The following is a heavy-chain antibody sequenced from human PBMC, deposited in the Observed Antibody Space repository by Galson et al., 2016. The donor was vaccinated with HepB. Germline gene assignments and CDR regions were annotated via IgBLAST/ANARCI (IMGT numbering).Heavy chain of an antibody. CDR3: ARVRDFWYYFDY. D-gene: IGHD3-3*01. J-gene: IGHJ4*02. Sequence: SETLSLTCVVSGDSMSTSYWWSWVRQPPGKGLEWIGEIYHSGSITYNPSLKSRVTISVDKSKKQFSLNLSSVTAADTAVYYCARVRDFWYYFDYWGQGILVTVSS. CDR2: IYHSGSI. CDR1: GDSMSTSYW. V-gene: IGHV4-4*02.